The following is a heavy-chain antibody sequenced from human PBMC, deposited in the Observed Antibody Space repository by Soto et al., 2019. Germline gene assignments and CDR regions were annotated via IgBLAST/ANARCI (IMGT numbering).Heavy chain of an antibody. J-gene: IGHJ4*02. D-gene: IGHD6-19*01. CDR1: GGSISSGGYS. V-gene: IGHV4-30-2*01. CDR3: ARAGGLGAVAVDY. Sequence: QLQLQESGSGLVKPSQTLSLTCAVSGGSISSGGYSWSWIRQPPGQGLQWIGYIYHSESTYYNPSLKSRVTISVDRSKNQFSLKLSSVTAADTAVYYWARAGGLGAVAVDYWGQGTLVTVSS. CDR2: IYHSEST.